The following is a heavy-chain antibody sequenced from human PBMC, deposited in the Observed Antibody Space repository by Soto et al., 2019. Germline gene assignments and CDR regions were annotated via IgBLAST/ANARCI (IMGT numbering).Heavy chain of an antibody. V-gene: IGHV3-23*01. CDR3: AKRHDSVTYYYYYMDV. J-gene: IGHJ6*03. CDR2: ISGSGGST. CDR1: GFTFSSYA. D-gene: IGHD4-17*01. Sequence: PGGSLRLSCAASGFTFSSYAMSWVRQAPGKGLEWVSAISGSGGSTYYADSVKGRFTISRDNSKNTLYLQMNSLRAEDTAVYYCAKRHDSVTYYYYYMDVWGKGTTVTVSS.